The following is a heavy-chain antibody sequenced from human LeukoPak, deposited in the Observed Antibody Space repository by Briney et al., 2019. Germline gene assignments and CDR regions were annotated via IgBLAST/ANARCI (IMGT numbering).Heavy chain of an antibody. V-gene: IGHV4-34*01. CDR1: GGSFSGYY. CDR2: INHSGST. J-gene: IGHJ4*02. D-gene: IGHD2-15*01. Sequence: SETLSLTCAVYGGSFSGYYWSWIRQPPGKGLEWIGEINHSGSTNYNPSLKSRVTMSVDTSKNQFSLKLSSVTAADTAVYYCARDGIDYCSGGSCYSYFDYWGQGTLVTVSS. CDR3: ARDGIDYCSGGSCYSYFDY.